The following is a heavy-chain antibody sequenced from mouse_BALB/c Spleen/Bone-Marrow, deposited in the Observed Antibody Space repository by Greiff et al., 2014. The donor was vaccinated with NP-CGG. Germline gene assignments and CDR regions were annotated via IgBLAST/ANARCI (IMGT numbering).Heavy chain of an antibody. CDR3: ARGGGMDY. Sequence: QVQLQQSGPELVKPGASVKMSCKASGYAFTSYYIHWVKQRPGQGLEWIGWIYPGDGSTKYNEKFKGETTLTADKSSSTAYMLLSSLTSEDSAIHFCARGGGMDYWGQGTSVTVSS. CDR1: GYAFTSYY. CDR2: IYPGDGST. J-gene: IGHJ4*01. V-gene: IGHV1S56*01.